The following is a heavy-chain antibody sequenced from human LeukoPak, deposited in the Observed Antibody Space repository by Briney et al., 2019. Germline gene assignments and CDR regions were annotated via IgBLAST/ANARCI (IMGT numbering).Heavy chain of an antibody. Sequence: GGSLRLSCAASGFTFSSYSMNWVRQAPGKGLEWVSSISSSSSYIYYADSVKGRFTISRDNAKNSLYLQMNSLRAEDTAVYYCETMARGVTTFDYWGQGTLVTVSS. V-gene: IGHV3-21*01. D-gene: IGHD3-10*01. CDR3: ETMARGVTTFDY. CDR2: ISSSSSYI. J-gene: IGHJ4*02. CDR1: GFTFSSYS.